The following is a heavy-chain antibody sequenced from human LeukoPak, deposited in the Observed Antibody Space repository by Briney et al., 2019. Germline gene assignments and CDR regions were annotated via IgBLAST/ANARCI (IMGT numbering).Heavy chain of an antibody. CDR3: ARDCSGGSCYGPLVDY. Sequence: SQTLSLTCTVSGGSISSGDYYWSWIRQPPGKGLEWIGYIYYSGSTYYNPSLKSRVTISVDTSKNQFSLKLSSVTAADTAVYYCARDCSGGSCYGPLVDYWGQGTLVTVSS. CDR2: IYYSGST. CDR1: GGSISSGDYY. D-gene: IGHD2-15*01. V-gene: IGHV4-30-4*01. J-gene: IGHJ4*02.